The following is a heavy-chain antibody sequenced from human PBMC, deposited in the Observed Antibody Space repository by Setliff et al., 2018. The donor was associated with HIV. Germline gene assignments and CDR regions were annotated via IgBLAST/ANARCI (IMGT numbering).Heavy chain of an antibody. CDR2: IFYSGNT. J-gene: IGHJ4*02. CDR3: ARRPRVTARTIDS. CDR1: GDSINSGDFY. Sequence: SETLSLTCTVSGDSINSGDFYWHWVHQQPGKGPQWIGYIFYSGNTSYTPSLKSRITISIDTSKNQFSLSLSSVTAADTAVYFCARRPRVTARTIDSWGQGTLVTVSS. V-gene: IGHV4-31*03. D-gene: IGHD2-21*02.